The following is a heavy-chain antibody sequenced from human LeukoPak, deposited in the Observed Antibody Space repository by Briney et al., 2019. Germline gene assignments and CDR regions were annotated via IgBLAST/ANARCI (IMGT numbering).Heavy chain of an antibody. CDR1: GGSISSSSYY. CDR3: ARQKTTYDFWSDSIGPADAFDI. J-gene: IGHJ3*02. Sequence: ASETLSLTCTVSGGSISSSSYYWGWIRQPPGKGLEWIGSIYYSGSTDYNPSLETPVTISVDTSKNQFSLKLSSVTAADTAVYYCARQKTTYDFWSDSIGPADAFDIWGQGTMVTVSS. V-gene: IGHV4-39*01. CDR2: IYYSGST. D-gene: IGHD3-3*01.